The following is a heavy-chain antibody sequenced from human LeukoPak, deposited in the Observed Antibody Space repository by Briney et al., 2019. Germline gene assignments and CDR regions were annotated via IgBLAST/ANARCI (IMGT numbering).Heavy chain of an antibody. CDR1: GFSFSNYA. Sequence: GGSLRLSCAASGFSFSNYAMSWARQAPGKGLEWVSAISGSGGSTYYADSVKGRFTISRDNSKNTLYLQMNSLRAEDTAVYYCAKDDCSSTSCFPLDAFDIWGQGTMVTVSS. CDR3: AKDDCSSTSCFPLDAFDI. V-gene: IGHV3-23*01. J-gene: IGHJ3*02. CDR2: ISGSGGST. D-gene: IGHD2-2*01.